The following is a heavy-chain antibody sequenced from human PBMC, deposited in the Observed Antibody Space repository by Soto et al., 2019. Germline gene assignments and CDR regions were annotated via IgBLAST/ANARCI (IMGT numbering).Heavy chain of an antibody. V-gene: IGHV3-30*18. CDR3: AKGLGGSYSNWFDP. Sequence: LRLSCAASGFTFSSYGMHWVRQAPGKGLEWVAVISYDGSNKYYADSVKGRFTISRDNSKNTLYLQMNSLRAEDTAVYYCAKGLGGSYSNWFDPWGQGTLVTVSS. J-gene: IGHJ5*02. CDR1: GFTFSSYG. D-gene: IGHD1-26*01. CDR2: ISYDGSNK.